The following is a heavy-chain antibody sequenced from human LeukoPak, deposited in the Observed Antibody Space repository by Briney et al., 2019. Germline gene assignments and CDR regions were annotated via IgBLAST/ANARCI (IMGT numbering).Heavy chain of an antibody. CDR3: ARLRGELRTRALRYYYYYMDV. CDR1: GFTFSRYW. D-gene: IGHD3-3*01. CDR2: INHSGST. J-gene: IGHJ6*03. V-gene: IGHV4-34*01. Sequence: PGGSLRLSCAGSGFTFSRYWMTWIRQPPGKGLEWIGEINHSGSTNYNPSLKSRVTISVDTSKNQFSLKLSSVTAADTAVYYCARLRGELRTRALRYYYYYMDVWGKGTTVTVSS.